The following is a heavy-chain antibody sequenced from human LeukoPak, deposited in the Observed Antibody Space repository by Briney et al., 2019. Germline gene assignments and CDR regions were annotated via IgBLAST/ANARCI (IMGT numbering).Heavy chain of an antibody. CDR1: GDSVSSNSAA. D-gene: IGHD3-22*01. CDR3: AREVDRWLGQKYYFDY. J-gene: IGHJ4*02. V-gene: IGHV6-1*01. CDR2: TYYRSKWYN. Sequence: SQTLSLTCAISGDSVSSNSAAWNWIRQSPSRGLEWLGRTYYRSKWYNDYAVSVKSRITINPDTSKNQFSLQLNSVTPEDTAVYYCAREVDRWLGQKYYFDYWGQGTLVTVSS.